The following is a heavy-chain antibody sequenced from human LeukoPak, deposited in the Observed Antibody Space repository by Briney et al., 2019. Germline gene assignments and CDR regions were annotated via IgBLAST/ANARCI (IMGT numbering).Heavy chain of an antibody. D-gene: IGHD5-18*01. J-gene: IGHJ4*02. CDR2: ISSSSSYI. CDR1: GFTFSSYS. V-gene: IGHV3-21*01. Sequence: KTGGSLGLSCAASGFTFSSYSMNWVRQAPGKGLEWVSSISSSSSYIYYADSVKGRFTISRDNAKNSLYLQMNSLRAEDTAVYYCATSGYSYGKFDYWGQGTLVTVSS. CDR3: ATSGYSYGKFDY.